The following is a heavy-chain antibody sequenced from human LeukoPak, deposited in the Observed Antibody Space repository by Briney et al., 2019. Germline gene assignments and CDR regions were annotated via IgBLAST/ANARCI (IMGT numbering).Heavy chain of an antibody. CDR3: TKDAPDSGGWFFFDS. CDR1: GFTFSTYA. D-gene: IGHD6-19*01. V-gene: IGHV3-23*01. J-gene: IGHJ4*02. Sequence: GSLRLSCAASGFTFSTYAMNWVRQAPGKGLEWVSTISGIDTFYADSVKGRFTISRDNSKNTLYLQMISLRAEDTAVYYCTKDAPDSGGWFFFDSWSQGTLVTVSS. CDR2: ISGIDT.